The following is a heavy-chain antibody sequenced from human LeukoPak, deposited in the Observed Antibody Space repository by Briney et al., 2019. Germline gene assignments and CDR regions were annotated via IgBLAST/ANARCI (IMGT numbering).Heavy chain of an antibody. V-gene: IGHV3-30*18. CDR1: GFTFSSYG. CDR2: ISYDGSNK. CDR3: AKAPGARDSNHFDY. D-gene: IGHD7-27*01. Sequence: PGGSLRLSCAASGFTFSSYGMHWVRQAPGKGLEWVAVISYDGSNKYYADSVKGRFTISRDNSKNTLYLQMNSLRAEDTAVYYCAKAPGARDSNHFDYWGQGTLVTVSS. J-gene: IGHJ4*02.